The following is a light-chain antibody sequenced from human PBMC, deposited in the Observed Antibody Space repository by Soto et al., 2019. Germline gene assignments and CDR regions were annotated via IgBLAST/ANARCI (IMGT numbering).Light chain of an antibody. CDR1: QSVTSSY. CDR2: GAS. J-gene: IGKJ2*01. CDR3: HQYGSSPDT. Sequence: EIVLMQSPGTLSLSPGERATLSCRATQSVTSSYLAWYQQKPGQAPRLLIYGASSTVTGILDRFSGRESGTDFKPTISRLEPEDFAEYYCHQYGSSPDTFGNGIKLEIK. V-gene: IGKV3-20*01.